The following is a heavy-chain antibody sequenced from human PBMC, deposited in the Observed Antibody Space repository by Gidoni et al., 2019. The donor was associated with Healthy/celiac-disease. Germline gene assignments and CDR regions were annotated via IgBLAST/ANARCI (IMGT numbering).Heavy chain of an antibody. CDR3: AKDTAEGEIFGWFGELF. J-gene: IGHJ4*02. CDR1: GFSVSRCG. V-gene: IGHV3-30*18. D-gene: IGHD3-10*01. CDR2: ISYDGSEE. Sequence: QVQLVESGGGVVKLGRTRRLPGEACGFSVSRCGMHWVRQAPGKGMEWVAVISYDGSEEYYADSVKGRFTISSANSKTTLDLQMHSLRAEDTAVYYCAKDTAEGEIFGWFGELFWGQGTLVTVSS.